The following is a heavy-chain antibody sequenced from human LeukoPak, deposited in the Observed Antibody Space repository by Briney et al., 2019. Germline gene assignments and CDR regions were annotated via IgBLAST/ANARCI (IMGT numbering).Heavy chain of an antibody. J-gene: IGHJ3*02. Sequence: PSETRSLTCTVSGGSISSSSYYWGWIRQPPGKGLEWIGSIYYSGSTYYNPSLKSRVTISVDTSKNQFSLKLSSVTAADTAVYYCARRDRAVNAFDIWGQGTMVTVSS. D-gene: IGHD6-19*01. CDR3: ARRDRAVNAFDI. CDR2: IYYSGST. V-gene: IGHV4-39*01. CDR1: GGSISSSSYY.